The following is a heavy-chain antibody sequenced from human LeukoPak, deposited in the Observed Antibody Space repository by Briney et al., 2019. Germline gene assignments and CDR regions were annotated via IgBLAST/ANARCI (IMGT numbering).Heavy chain of an antibody. V-gene: IGHV1-8*01. D-gene: IGHD3-10*01. CDR2: MNPNSGNT. CDR1: GYTFTSYD. CDR3: ARESGPVVRGVPRFDP. Sequence: ASVTVSCKASGYTFTSYDINWVRQAAGQGLEWMGWMNPNSGNTGYAQKFQGRVTMTRNTSISTAYMELSSLRSEDTAVYYCARESGPVVRGVPRFDPWGQGTLVTVSS. J-gene: IGHJ5*02.